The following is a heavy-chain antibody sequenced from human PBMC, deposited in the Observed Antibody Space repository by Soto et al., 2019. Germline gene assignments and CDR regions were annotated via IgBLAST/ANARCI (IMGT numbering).Heavy chain of an antibody. V-gene: IGHV4-39*01. CDR2: IYYSGST. D-gene: IGHD6-25*01. CDR1: GGSISSSSYY. Sequence: SETLSLTCTVSGGSISSSSYYWGWIRQPPGKGLEWIGSIYYSGSTYYNPSLKSRVTISVDTSKNQFSLKLSSVTAADTAVYYCARGAGAAGSVDIWGQGTMVTVSS. CDR3: ARGAGAAGSVDI. J-gene: IGHJ3*02.